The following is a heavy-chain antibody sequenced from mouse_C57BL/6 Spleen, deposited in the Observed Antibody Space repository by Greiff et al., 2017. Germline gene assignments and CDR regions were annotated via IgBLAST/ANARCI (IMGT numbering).Heavy chain of an antibody. CDR2: IYPRDGST. CDR3: ARRAAQAFDY. Sequence: VQLQQSGPELVKPGASVKLSCKASGYTFTSYDINWVKQRPGQGLEWIGWIYPRDGSTKNNEKFKGKATLTVDTSSSTAFMELHSLTTEDSAVYFCARRAAQAFDYWGQGTTLTVSS. CDR1: GYTFTSYD. D-gene: IGHD3-2*02. V-gene: IGHV1-85*01. J-gene: IGHJ2*01.